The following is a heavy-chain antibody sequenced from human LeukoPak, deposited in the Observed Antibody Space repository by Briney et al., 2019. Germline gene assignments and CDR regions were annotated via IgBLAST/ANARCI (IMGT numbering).Heavy chain of an antibody. CDR3: ARDTEEDAFDI. J-gene: IGHJ3*02. CDR2: IYYSGST. Sequence: SETLSLTCTVSGASISGRSYYWGWIRQPPGKGLEWIGYIYYSGSTNYNPSPKSRVTISVDTSKNQFSLKLSSVTAADTAVYYCARDTEEDAFDIWGQGTMVTVSS. V-gene: IGHV4-61*01. D-gene: IGHD4-11*01. CDR1: GASISGRSYY.